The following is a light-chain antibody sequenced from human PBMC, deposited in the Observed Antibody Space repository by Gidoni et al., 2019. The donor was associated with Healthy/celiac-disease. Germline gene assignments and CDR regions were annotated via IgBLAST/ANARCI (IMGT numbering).Light chain of an antibody. CDR1: QSVNSN. CDR2: GAS. J-gene: IGKJ2*01. CDR3: QQYNNWPPYT. Sequence: EIVMTQSPATLSVSPGERATLSCRASQSVNSNLAWYQQKPGQAPRPLIYGASTRATGIPARCSGSGSGTEFTLTISSLQSEDFAVYYCQQYNNWPPYTFGQGTKLEIK. V-gene: IGKV3-15*01.